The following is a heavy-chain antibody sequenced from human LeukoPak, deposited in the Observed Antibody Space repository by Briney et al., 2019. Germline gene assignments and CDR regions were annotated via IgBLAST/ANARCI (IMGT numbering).Heavy chain of an antibody. V-gene: IGHV3-30*18. Sequence: GGSLRLSCAASGFTFSSYGMHWVRQAPGKGLEWVAVISYDGSNKYYADSVKGRFTISRDNSKNTLYLQMNSLRAEDTAVYYCAKDRSSSWSLYDHWGQGTLVTVSS. CDR1: GFTFSSYG. CDR2: ISYDGSNK. D-gene: IGHD6-13*01. CDR3: AKDRSSSWSLYDH. J-gene: IGHJ4*02.